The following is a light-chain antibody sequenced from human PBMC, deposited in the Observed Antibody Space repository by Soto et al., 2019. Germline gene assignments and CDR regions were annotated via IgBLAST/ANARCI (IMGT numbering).Light chain of an antibody. CDR1: QSVNSN. Sequence: EVVMTQSPATLSVSPGEGATLSCRASQSVNSNLAWYQQKPGQAPRLLVYGASTRATGIPARFSGSGSGTEFTLTINSLQSEDVAVYYCLQYNDWPPLTFGGGTKVEIK. J-gene: IGKJ4*01. CDR3: LQYNDWPPLT. V-gene: IGKV3D-15*01. CDR2: GAS.